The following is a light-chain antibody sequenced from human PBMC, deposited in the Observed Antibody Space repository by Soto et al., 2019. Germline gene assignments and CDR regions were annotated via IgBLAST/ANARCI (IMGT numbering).Light chain of an antibody. Sequence: QSVLTQPASVSGSPGQSITISCTGTSSDVGGYNYVSWYQQYPGKAPKLMIYDVSNRPSGVSNRFSGSKSGNTASLTISGLQAEDESAYYCSSHTGSSTYVFGTGTKVTVL. CDR3: SSHTGSSTYV. J-gene: IGLJ1*01. V-gene: IGLV2-14*01. CDR1: SSDVGGYNY. CDR2: DVS.